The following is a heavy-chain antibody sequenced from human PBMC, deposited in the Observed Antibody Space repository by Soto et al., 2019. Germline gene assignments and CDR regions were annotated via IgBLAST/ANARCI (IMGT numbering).Heavy chain of an antibody. CDR3: AAGVGAVAGTGAFDI. CDR1: GFTFTSSA. V-gene: IGHV1-58*01. Sequence: GASVKVSCKASGFTFTSSAVQWVRQARGQRLEWIGWIVVGSGNTSYAQKFQERVTITRDMSTSTAYMELSSLRSEDTAVYYCAAGVGAVAGTGAFDIWGQGTMVTVSS. CDR2: IVVGSGNT. D-gene: IGHD6-19*01. J-gene: IGHJ3*02.